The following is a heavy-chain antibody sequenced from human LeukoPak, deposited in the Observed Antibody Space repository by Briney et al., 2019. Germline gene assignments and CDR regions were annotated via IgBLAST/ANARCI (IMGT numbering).Heavy chain of an antibody. J-gene: IGHJ4*02. D-gene: IGHD6-13*01. V-gene: IGHV4-39*07. CDR2: IYYSGST. CDR1: GGSISSSSYY. CDR3: ARGGGRAAGTVHY. Sequence: PSETLSLTCAVSGGSISSSSYYWGWIRQPPGKGLEWIGSIYYSGSTYYNPSLKSRVTISVDTSKNQFSLKLSSVTAADTAVYYCARGGGRAAGTVHYWGQGTLVTVSS.